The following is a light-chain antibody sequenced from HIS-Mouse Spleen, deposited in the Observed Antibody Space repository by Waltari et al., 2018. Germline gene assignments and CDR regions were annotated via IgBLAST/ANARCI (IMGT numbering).Light chain of an antibody. CDR1: QSTSSW. J-gene: IGKJ4*01. CDR3: QQYSSYSLT. CDR2: KAA. Sequence: DIQMTQSPSTLSASVGDRVTITRRASQSTSSWLAWYQQKPGKAPKLMIFKAASLESGVPSRCSGSGSGREFTLTISSLQPDDVATFYCQQYSSYSLTFGGGTKVEIK. V-gene: IGKV1-5*03.